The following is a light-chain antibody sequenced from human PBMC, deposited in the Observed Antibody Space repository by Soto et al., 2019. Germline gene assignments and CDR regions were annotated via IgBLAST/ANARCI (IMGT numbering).Light chain of an antibody. V-gene: IGKV1-33*01. CDR2: DAS. CDR3: QQDDNLPLT. J-gene: IGKJ4*01. Sequence: DIQMTQSPSSLSASVGDRVTITCQASQDISNYLNWYQQKPWKTPKLLIYDASNLETGVPSRFSGSGSGTDFTFTISSLQPEDISTYYCQQDDNLPLTFGGGTKVEIK. CDR1: QDISNY.